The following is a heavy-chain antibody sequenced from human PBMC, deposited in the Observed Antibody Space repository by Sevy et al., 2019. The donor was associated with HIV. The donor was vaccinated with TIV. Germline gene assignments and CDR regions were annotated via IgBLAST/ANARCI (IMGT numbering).Heavy chain of an antibody. Sequence: GGSLRLSCVVSGFTFSKYPMNWVRQAPGKGLEWVSHISTSGSIIHYEDSVKGRFTISRDNAMNSLYLQMNSLGAEDTAVYYCSREDGSRQYFLYWGQGTLVTVSS. V-gene: IGHV3-48*03. CDR3: SREDGSRQYFLY. D-gene: IGHD6-13*01. J-gene: IGHJ1*01. CDR1: GFTFSKYP. CDR2: ISTSGSII.